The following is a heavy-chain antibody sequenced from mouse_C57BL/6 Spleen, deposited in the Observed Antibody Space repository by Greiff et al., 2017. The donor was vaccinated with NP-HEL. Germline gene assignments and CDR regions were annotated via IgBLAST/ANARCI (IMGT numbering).Heavy chain of an antibody. CDR1: GYTFTDYY. CDR3: ARSGYGSSQAWFAY. CDR2: INPYNGGT. J-gene: IGHJ3*01. D-gene: IGHD1-1*01. V-gene: IGHV1-19*01. Sequence: VQLQQSGPVLVKPGASVKMSCKASGYTFTDYYMNWVKQSHGKSLEWIGVINPYNGGTSYNQKFKGKATLTVDKSSSTAYMELNSLTSEDSAVYYCARSGYGSSQAWFAYWGQGTLVTVSA.